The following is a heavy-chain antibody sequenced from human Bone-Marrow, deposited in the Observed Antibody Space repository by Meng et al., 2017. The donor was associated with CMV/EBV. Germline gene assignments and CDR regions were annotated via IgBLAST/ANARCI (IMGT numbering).Heavy chain of an antibody. D-gene: IGHD2-2*01. CDR2: ISSSSSYI. V-gene: IGHV3-21*01. CDR3: ARFLVPAAISYYYGMDV. Sequence: GGSLRLSCAASGFTFSSYSMNWVRQAPGKGLEWVSSISSSSSYIYYADSVKGRFTISSDNAKNSLYLQMNSLRAEDTAVYYCARFLVPAAISYYYGMDVWGQGTTVTVSS. J-gene: IGHJ6*02. CDR1: GFTFSSYS.